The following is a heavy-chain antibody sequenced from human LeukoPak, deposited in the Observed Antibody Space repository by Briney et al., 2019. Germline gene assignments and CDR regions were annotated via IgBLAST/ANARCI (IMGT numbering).Heavy chain of an antibody. CDR1: GYSFTSYL. CDR2: VYTDDSDS. V-gene: IGHV5-51*01. J-gene: IGHJ4*02. CDR3: ARRSSGRFFDY. D-gene: IGHD2-15*01. Sequence: GESLKISCKGSGYSFTSYLIGWVRQMPGKGLEWMGIVYTDDSDSTYSPPFQGQVTISADKSIRTAYLQWSSLQASDTAMYYCARRSSGRFFDYWGQGTLVTVSS.